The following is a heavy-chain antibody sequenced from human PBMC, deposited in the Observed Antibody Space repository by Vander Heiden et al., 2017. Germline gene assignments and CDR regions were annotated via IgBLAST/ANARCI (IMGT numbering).Heavy chain of an antibody. CDR3: AHRQVSSFDY. D-gene: IGHD6-6*01. V-gene: IGHV2-5*01. J-gene: IGHJ4*02. CDR2: IYGNDDK. CDR1: GFSLITGGVA. Sequence: QITLKESGPTSVKPTQTLTLTCTFSGFSLITGGVAVGWIRQPPGKALEWLALIYGNDDKRYSPSLKSRLTITKDTSKNQVVLSMTNMDPVDTATYYCAHRQVSSFDYWGQGALVTVSS.